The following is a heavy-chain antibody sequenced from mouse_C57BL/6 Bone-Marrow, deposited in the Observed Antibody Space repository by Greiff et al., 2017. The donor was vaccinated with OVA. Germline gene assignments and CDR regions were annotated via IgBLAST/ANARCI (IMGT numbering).Heavy chain of an antibody. V-gene: IGHV1-63*01. J-gene: IGHJ3*01. CDR1: GYTFTNYW. CDR2: IYPGGGYT. Sequence: VQLQQSGAELVRPGTSVKMSCKASGYTFTNYWIGWAKQRPGHGLEWIGDIYPGGGYTNYNEKFKGKATLTADKSSSTAYMQFSSLTSEDSALYYFAREVFDVAWFAYWGQGTLVTVSA. CDR3: AREVFDVAWFAY.